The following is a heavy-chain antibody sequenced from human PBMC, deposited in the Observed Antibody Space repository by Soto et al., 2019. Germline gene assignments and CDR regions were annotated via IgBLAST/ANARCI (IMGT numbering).Heavy chain of an antibody. CDR1: GFTFSSYS. Sequence: PGGSLRLSCAASGFTFSSYSMNWVRQAPGKGLEWVSYISSSSSTIYYADSVKGRFTISRDNAKNSLYLQMNSLRAEDTAVYYSAKLVGFCSSTSCYAGAFDIWGQGTMVTVSS. J-gene: IGHJ3*02. V-gene: IGHV3-48*01. CDR2: ISSSSSTI. D-gene: IGHD2-2*01. CDR3: AKLVGFCSSTSCYAGAFDI.